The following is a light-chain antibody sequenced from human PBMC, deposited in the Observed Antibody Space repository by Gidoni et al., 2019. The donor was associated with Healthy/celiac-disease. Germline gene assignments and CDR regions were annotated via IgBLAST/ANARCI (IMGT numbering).Light chain of an antibody. V-gene: IGKV6-21*01. CDR3: HQSSSLPYT. Sequence: EIVMTQSPAFQSVTPKEKVTITCRASHSIGSRLHWYPPKPDQSPKLLIKYASQSFSGVPSRFSGSGSGTDFPLTINSLAAADAATYSFHQSSSLPYTCGQGTKLQIK. J-gene: IGKJ2*01. CDR2: YAS. CDR1: HSIGSR.